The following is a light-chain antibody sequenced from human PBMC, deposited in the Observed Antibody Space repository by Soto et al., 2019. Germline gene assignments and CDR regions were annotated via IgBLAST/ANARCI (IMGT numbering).Light chain of an antibody. J-gene: IGLJ1*01. CDR1: SSDVGSYNL. V-gene: IGLV2-23*02. CDR3: CSYAGSSTFPYV. CDR2: EVS. Sequence: QSVLTQPASVSGSPGQSITISCTGTSSDVGSYNLVSWYQHHPGKAPKLMIYEVSKRPSGVSNRFSGSKSGNTASLTISGLQAEDEADYYCCSYAGSSTFPYVCGTGTKVTVL.